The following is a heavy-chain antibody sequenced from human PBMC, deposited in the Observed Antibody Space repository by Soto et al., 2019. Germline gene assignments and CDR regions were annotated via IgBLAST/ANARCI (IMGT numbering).Heavy chain of an antibody. CDR1: GDSVTSHY. CDR3: ARAGYSTLLAAFDI. V-gene: IGHV4-59*02. CDR2: IYYSGST. D-gene: IGHD6-13*01. J-gene: IGHJ3*02. Sequence: SETLSLTCSFSGDSVTSHYLTWIRQSPGKGLEWIGYIYYSGSTNYNPSLKSRVTISVDTSKNQFSLKLSSVTAADTAVYYCARAGYSTLLAAFDIWGQGTMVTVSS.